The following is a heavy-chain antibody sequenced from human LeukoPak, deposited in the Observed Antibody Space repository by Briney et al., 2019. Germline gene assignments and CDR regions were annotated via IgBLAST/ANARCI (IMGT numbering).Heavy chain of an antibody. J-gene: IGHJ4*02. V-gene: IGHV3-15*01. CDR3: TLPWGSGSYYDY. Sequence: GGSLRLSCAASGFTFSNAWLNWVRQAPGKGLEWVGHIKSKTDGGTTDYAAPVKGRFTISRDDSKNALFLQMNSLKTEDTAVYYCTLPWGSGSYYDYWGQGTLVTVSS. CDR1: GFTFSNAW. D-gene: IGHD3-10*01. CDR2: IKSKTDGGTT.